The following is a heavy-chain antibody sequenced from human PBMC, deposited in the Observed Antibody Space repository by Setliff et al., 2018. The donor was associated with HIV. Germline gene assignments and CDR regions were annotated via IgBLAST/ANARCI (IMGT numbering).Heavy chain of an antibody. D-gene: IGHD3-16*01. CDR3: ARRTFGSGRIDP. J-gene: IGHJ5*02. V-gene: IGHV4-61*09. CDR2: IHTSGST. CDR1: SDSISSGSYY. Sequence: LSLTFSVSSDSISSGSYYWSWIRLPAGKGLEWIGQIHTSGSTNYNPSLKSRLTISIDTSKNQFSLKLNSVTATDTAVYYCARRTFGSGRIDPWGQGTLVTVSS.